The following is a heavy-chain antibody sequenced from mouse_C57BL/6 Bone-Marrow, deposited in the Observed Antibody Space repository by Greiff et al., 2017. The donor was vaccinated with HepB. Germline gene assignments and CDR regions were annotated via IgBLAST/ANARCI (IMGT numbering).Heavy chain of an antibody. CDR3: ARHPPITTVVAPYWYFDV. CDR1: GYTFTEYT. J-gene: IGHJ1*03. CDR2: FYPGSGSI. Sequence: VQLQQSGAELVKPGASVKLSCKASGYTFTEYTIHWVKQRSGQGLEWIGWFYPGSGSIKYNEKFKDKATLTADKSSSTVYMELSRLTSEDSAVYVCARHPPITTVVAPYWYFDVWGTGTTVTVSS. V-gene: IGHV1-62-2*01. D-gene: IGHD1-1*01.